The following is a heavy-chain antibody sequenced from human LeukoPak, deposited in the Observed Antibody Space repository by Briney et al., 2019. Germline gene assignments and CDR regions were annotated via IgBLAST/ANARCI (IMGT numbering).Heavy chain of an antibody. D-gene: IGHD6-19*01. Sequence: SETLSLTCTVSGGSIGSYYWSWIRQPPGKGLEWIGYIYYSGSTNYNPSLKSRVTISVDTSKNQFSLKLSSVTAADTAVYYCARAGYSSGWYAGPPTSNWFDPWGQGTLVTVSS. CDR1: GGSIGSYY. CDR2: IYYSGST. CDR3: ARAGYSSGWYAGPPTSNWFDP. J-gene: IGHJ5*02. V-gene: IGHV4-59*01.